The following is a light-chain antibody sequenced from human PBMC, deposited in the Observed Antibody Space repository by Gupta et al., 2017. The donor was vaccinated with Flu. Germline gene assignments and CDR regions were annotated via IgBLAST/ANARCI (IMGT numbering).Light chain of an antibody. CDR2: RNS. Sequence: SYERTQPLTVCVALGQTASIPCGGDNVGIRDVHWYQPKPGQAPVLVIHRNSDRPSGIPVRFSGSKSGNTATLTIGGAQVGDESYCYCQVWDSSTDVFGGGTKLTVL. V-gene: IGLV3-9*01. J-gene: IGLJ3*02. CDR3: QVWDSSTDV. CDR1: NVGIRD.